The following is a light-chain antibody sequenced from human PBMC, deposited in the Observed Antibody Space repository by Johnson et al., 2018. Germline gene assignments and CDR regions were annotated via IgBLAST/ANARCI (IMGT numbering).Light chain of an antibody. V-gene: IGLV1-51*02. CDR1: SSNIGNNY. Sequence: QSVLTQPPSVSAAPGQKVTISCSGSSSNIGNNYVSWYQQLPGTAPKLLIYENNKRPSGIPDRFSGSKSGTSATLGITGLQTGDEADYYCATWDSSLSAVNVFGTGTKVTVL. J-gene: IGLJ1*01. CDR3: ATWDSSLSAVNV. CDR2: ENN.